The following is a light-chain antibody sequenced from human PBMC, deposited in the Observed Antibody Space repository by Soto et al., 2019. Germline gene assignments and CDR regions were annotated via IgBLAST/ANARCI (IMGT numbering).Light chain of an antibody. J-gene: IGKJ4*01. CDR2: GAS. CDR3: QQYEKWPPLT. Sequence: EIVMTQSPATLSVSPGERATLSCRASQSIYSNLAWYQQKLGQAPRLLIYGASTRATGIPARFSGSGSGTEFTLTISSLPSEDFAVYYCQQYEKWPPLTFGGGTKVEI. V-gene: IGKV3-15*01. CDR1: QSIYSN.